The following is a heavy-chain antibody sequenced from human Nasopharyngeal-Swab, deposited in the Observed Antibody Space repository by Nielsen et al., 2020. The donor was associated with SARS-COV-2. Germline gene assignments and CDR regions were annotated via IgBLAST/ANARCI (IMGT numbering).Heavy chain of an antibody. CDR3: AKDTSSSWYVGWFDP. D-gene: IGHD6-13*01. CDR1: GFTFDDYA. V-gene: IGHV3-9*01. CDR2: ISWNSGSI. J-gene: IGHJ5*02. Sequence: LKISCAASGFTFDDYAMHWVRQAPGKGLEWVSGISWNSGSIGYADSVKGRFTISRDNAENSLYLQMNSLRAEDTALYYCAKDTSSSWYVGWFDPWGQGTLVTVSS.